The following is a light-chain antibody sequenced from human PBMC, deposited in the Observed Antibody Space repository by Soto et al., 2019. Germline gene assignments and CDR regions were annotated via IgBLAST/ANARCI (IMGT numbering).Light chain of an antibody. Sequence: VLTQSPGTLSLSPGDRATLSCRASQRVSGSSLAWYQQKPGLSPRLLIYGASNRATGVPDRFNGSGSGADFTLTISRLEPEDFAVYHCQQYGNSPXFGQGTKLEIK. CDR1: QRVSGSS. V-gene: IGKV3-20*01. CDR3: QQYGNSPX. CDR2: GAS. J-gene: IGKJ2*01.